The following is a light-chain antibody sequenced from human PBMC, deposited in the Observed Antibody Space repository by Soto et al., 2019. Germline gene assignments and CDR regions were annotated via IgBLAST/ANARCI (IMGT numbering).Light chain of an antibody. CDR3: QQSYNIPRAT. J-gene: IGKJ1*01. V-gene: IGKV1-39*01. Sequence: DIQMTQSPSSLSASVGDRVTITCRARQSISIYLNWYQQKPGKAPKVLIYAASSLQSGVPPRFSGSGSGTDFTLTISSLQPENFATYVGQQSYNIPRATLGQGTKVDIK. CDR1: QSISIY. CDR2: AAS.